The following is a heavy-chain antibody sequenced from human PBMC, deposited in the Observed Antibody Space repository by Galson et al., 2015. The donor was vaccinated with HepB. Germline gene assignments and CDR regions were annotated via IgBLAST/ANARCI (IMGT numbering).Heavy chain of an antibody. J-gene: IGHJ4*02. D-gene: IGHD5-24*01. Sequence: SLRLSCAASGFTFSSYAMHWVRQAPGKGLEWVAVISYDGSNKYYADSVKGRFTISRDNSKNTLYLQMNSLRAEDTAVYYCARRVRDGYNAAEADYWGQGTLVTVSS. V-gene: IGHV3-30-3*01. CDR2: ISYDGSNK. CDR3: ARRVRDGYNAAEADY. CDR1: GFTFSSYA.